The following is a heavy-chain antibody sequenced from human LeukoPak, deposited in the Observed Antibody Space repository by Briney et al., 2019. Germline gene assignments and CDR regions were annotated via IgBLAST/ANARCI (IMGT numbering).Heavy chain of an antibody. Sequence: GGSLRLSCAASGFTVSSNYMSWVRQAPGKGLEWVSVIYSGGSTYYADSVKGRFTISRDNSKNTLYLQMNSLRAEDTAVYYCASLAAAGTAPFDYWGQGTLVTVSS. CDR2: IYSGGST. V-gene: IGHV3-53*01. J-gene: IGHJ4*02. CDR1: GFTVSSNY. D-gene: IGHD6-13*01. CDR3: ASLAAAGTAPFDY.